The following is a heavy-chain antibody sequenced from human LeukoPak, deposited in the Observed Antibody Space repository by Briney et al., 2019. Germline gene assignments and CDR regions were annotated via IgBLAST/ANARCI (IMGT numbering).Heavy chain of an antibody. CDR1: GYTLTELS. D-gene: IGHD2-15*01. CDR3: ARVSIVAPYYYYYGMDV. Sequence: ASVKVSCKVSGYTLTELSMHWVRRAPGKGLEWMGWINAGNGNTKYSQKFQGRVTITRDTSASTAYMELSSLRSEDTAVYYCARVSIVAPYYYYYGMDVWGQGTTVTVSS. V-gene: IGHV1-3*01. J-gene: IGHJ6*02. CDR2: INAGNGNT.